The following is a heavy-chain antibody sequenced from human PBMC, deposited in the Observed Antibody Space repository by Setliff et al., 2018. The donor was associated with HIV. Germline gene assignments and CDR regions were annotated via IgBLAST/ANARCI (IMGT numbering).Heavy chain of an antibody. D-gene: IGHD2-8*01. Sequence: PSETLSLTCTVSGGSISSYYWSWIRQPPGKGLEWIGYIYYSGSTNYNPSLKSRVTISVDTSKNQFSLKLSSVTAADTAVYYCARVSSYCTNGVCYDYWGQGTLVTVSS. J-gene: IGHJ4*02. CDR1: GGSISSYY. V-gene: IGHV4-59*08. CDR2: IYYSGST. CDR3: ARVSSYCTNGVCYDY.